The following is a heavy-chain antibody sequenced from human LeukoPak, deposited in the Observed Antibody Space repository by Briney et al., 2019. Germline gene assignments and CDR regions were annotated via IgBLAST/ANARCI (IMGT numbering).Heavy chain of an antibody. CDR2: INHSGST. D-gene: IGHD3-9*01. Sequence: SETLSLTCAVYGGPFSGYYWSWIRQPPGKGLEWIGEINHSGSTNYNPSLKSRVTISVDTSKNQFSLKLSSVTAADTAVYYCARVSGLAGYYDYYYYGMDVWGQGTTVTVSS. CDR1: GGPFSGYY. J-gene: IGHJ6*02. V-gene: IGHV4-34*01. CDR3: ARVSGLAGYYDYYYYGMDV.